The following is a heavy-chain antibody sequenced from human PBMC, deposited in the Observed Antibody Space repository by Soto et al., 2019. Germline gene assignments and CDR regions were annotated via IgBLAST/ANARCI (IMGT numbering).Heavy chain of an antibody. Sequence: GGSLRLSCAASGFTFSSYEMNWVRQAPGKGLEWVSALYDVDGTYYADSAKGRFTISRDNSNNIIYLQMNILGPNDTAAYYCASRLERKHAYDILGLGTMVTVSS. CDR3: ASRLERKHAYDI. J-gene: IGHJ3*02. CDR1: GFTFSSYE. V-gene: IGHV3-53*01. CDR2: LYDVDGT. D-gene: IGHD1-1*01.